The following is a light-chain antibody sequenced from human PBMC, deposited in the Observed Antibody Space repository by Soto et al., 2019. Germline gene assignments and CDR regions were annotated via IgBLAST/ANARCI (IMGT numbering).Light chain of an antibody. J-gene: IGKJ4*01. CDR3: MQTLQTPLT. CDR1: QSLLHSNGYTY. Sequence: DIVMTQSPLSLPVTPGEPASISCRSSQSLLHSNGYTYLDRYLQKPGQSPQLLIYLVSNRASGVPDRFSGSGSGTDFTLKINRVEAEDVGVYYCMQTLQTPLTFGGGTKLEIK. V-gene: IGKV2-28*01. CDR2: LVS.